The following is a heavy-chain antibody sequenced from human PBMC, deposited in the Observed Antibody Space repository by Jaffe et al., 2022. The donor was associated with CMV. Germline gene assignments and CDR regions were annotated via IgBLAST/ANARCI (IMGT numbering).Heavy chain of an antibody. CDR1: GGSISSSSYY. CDR3: ARRGDFVVWRDAFDI. D-gene: IGHD3-16*01. Sequence: QLQLQESGPGLVKPSETLSLTCTVSGGSISSSSYYWGWIRQPPGKGLEWIGSIYYSGSTYYNPSLKSRVTISVDTSKNQFSLKLSSVTAADTAVYYCARRGDFVVWRDAFDIWGQGTMVTVSS. J-gene: IGHJ3*02. CDR2: IYYSGST. V-gene: IGHV4-39*01.